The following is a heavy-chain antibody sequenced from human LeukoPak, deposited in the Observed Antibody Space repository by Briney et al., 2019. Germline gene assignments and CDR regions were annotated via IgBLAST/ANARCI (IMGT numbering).Heavy chain of an antibody. V-gene: IGHV4-30-4*02. D-gene: IGHD4-17*01. CDR1: GGSISSGDYY. CDR2: IYYSGST. J-gene: IGHJ4*02. CDR3: ARPSDEGSYGDYLN. Sequence: PSDTLSLTCTVSGGSISSGDYYWSWIRQPPGKGLERIGYIYYSGSTYYNPSLKSRVTISVDTSKNQFSLKLSSVTAADTAVYYCARPSDEGSYGDYLNWGQGTLVTVSS.